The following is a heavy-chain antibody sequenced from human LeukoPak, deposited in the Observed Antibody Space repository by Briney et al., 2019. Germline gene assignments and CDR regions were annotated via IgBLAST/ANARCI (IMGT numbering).Heavy chain of an antibody. CDR2: INYHCGGT. Sequence: ASVKVSCKASGYTFTGYYMHWVRQPRARGREGMGWINYHCGGTNYAQKFQGRVTMTRDTSIRTAYMELSRLRSDDTAVYYCASVEPLAYCGGDCYSNGFDIWGQGTMVTVSS. CDR3: ASVEPLAYCGGDCYSNGFDI. V-gene: IGHV1-2*02. J-gene: IGHJ3*02. CDR1: GYTFTGYY. D-gene: IGHD2-21*02.